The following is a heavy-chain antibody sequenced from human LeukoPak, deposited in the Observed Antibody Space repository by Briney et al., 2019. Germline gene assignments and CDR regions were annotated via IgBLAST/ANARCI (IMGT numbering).Heavy chain of an antibody. CDR1: GGTFTSYA. CDR2: IIPIFGTA. J-gene: IGHJ4*02. D-gene: IGHD3-22*01. V-gene: IGHV1-69*13. Sequence: ASVTVSFKASGGTFTSYAISWVRQAPGQGLEWMGGIIPIFGTANYAQKFQGRVTITADESTSTAYMELSSLRSEDTAVYYCARDLNYYDSSGYFGYYFDYWGQGTLVTVSS. CDR3: ARDLNYYDSSGYFGYYFDY.